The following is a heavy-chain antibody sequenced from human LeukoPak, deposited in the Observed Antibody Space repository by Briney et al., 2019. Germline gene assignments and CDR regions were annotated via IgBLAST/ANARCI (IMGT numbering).Heavy chain of an antibody. D-gene: IGHD6-19*01. Sequence: GGSLRLSWEASGXTFSAYAMTWVRQAPGKGLEWVSSIGSDNKPHYSESVKGRFAISRDNSKNTVYLQMNNLRAEDTAVYYCARERRDTSAFYGMDVWGQGTPVTVSS. CDR1: GXTFSAYA. V-gene: IGHV3-23*01. J-gene: IGHJ6*02. CDR2: IGSDNKP. CDR3: ARERRDTSAFYGMDV.